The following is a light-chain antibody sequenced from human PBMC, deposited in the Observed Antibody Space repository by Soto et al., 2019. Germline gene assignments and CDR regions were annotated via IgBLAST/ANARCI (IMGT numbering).Light chain of an antibody. J-gene: IGKJ5*01. CDR3: QQRNVWPPIT. Sequence: VLTQSPATLSLSPGERPTLSCRASQSIPTSLAWYQQKSGKPPRLVIYDSTLRANGVPDRFGGSRSGTEFTLTINSLEPEDFAVYYCQQRNVWPPITFGQGTRLEI. CDR1: QSIPTS. V-gene: IGKV3-11*01. CDR2: DST.